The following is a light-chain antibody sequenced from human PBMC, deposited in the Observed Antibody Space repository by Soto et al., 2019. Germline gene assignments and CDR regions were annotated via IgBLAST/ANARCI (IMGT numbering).Light chain of an antibody. J-gene: IGKJ2*01. CDR1: QSISSY. Sequence: DLQMTQSPSSLSASVGDRVTITCRASQSISSYLNWYQQKPGKAPKLLIYAASSLQSGVTSRFSGSGSGTHFTLTISSLQPEDFATYYCQQSYSTPYTFGQGTKLEIK. V-gene: IGKV1-39*01. CDR2: AAS. CDR3: QQSYSTPYT.